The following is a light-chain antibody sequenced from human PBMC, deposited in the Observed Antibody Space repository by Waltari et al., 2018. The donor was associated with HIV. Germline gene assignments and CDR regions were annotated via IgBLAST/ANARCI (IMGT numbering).Light chain of an antibody. Sequence: EVVMTQSPATLSVSPGEGATLSCRASQSVSSNLAWYQQKPGQVPRLLIYGASTRATGIPARFSGSGSGTEFTLTISSLKSEDFAVYYCQQYNNWPRTFGQGTKVEIK. CDR1: QSVSSN. CDR2: GAS. V-gene: IGKV3-15*01. CDR3: QQYNNWPRT. J-gene: IGKJ1*01.